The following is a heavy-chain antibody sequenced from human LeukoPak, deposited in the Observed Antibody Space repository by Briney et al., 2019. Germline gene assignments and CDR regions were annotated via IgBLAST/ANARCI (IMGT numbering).Heavy chain of an antibody. Sequence: SETLSLTCAVYGGPFSGYYWRWLRQPPGKGREWIGEINHSGSTNYNPSLKIRVAISVDTSKNQFSLKLSSVTATDTAVYYCARGRSSGWYNNYFDYWGQGTLVTVSS. V-gene: IGHV4-34*01. D-gene: IGHD6-19*01. CDR3: ARGRSSGWYNNYFDY. J-gene: IGHJ4*02. CDR2: INHSGST. CDR1: GGPFSGYY.